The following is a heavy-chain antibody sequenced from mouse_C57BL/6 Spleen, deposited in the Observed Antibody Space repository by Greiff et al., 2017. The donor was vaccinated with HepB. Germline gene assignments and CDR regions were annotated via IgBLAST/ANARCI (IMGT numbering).Heavy chain of an antibody. J-gene: IGHJ4*01. CDR1: GYTFTSYW. CDR3: ARWEGLRPYYYAMDY. CDR2: IDPNSGGT. V-gene: IGHV1-72*01. D-gene: IGHD2-4*01. Sequence: VQLQQSGAELVKPGASVKLSCKASGYTFTSYWMHWVKQRPGRGLEWIGRIDPNSGGTKYNEKFKSKATLTVDKPSSTAYMQLSSLTSEDSEVYYCARWEGLRPYYYAMDYWGQGTSVTVSS.